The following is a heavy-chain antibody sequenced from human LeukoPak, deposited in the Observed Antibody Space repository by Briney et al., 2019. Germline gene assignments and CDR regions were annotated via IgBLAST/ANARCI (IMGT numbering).Heavy chain of an antibody. D-gene: IGHD3-22*01. CDR1: GFTFSSYG. V-gene: IGHV3-33*06. CDR3: AKTYYYDSSGFGPLRY. CDR2: IWYDGSNK. Sequence: GGSLRLSCAASGFTFSSYGMHWVRQAPGKGLEWVAVIWYDGSNKYYADSVKGRFTISRDNSKNTLYLQMNSLRAEDTAVYCCAKTYYYDSSGFGPLRYWGQGTLLTVSS. J-gene: IGHJ4*02.